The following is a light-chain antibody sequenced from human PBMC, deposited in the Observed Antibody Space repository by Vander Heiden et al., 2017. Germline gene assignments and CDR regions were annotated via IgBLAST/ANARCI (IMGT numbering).Light chain of an antibody. Sequence: DIVMTQSPDSLAVPLGERATINCKSSQSVLYSSNNENYLAWYQQKAGQPPKLLIYWASTRESGVPDRFSGSGSGTDFTLTISSLQAEDVAVYYCQQYSSTPIIFGQGTLMEIK. CDR3: QQYSSTPII. V-gene: IGKV4-1*01. CDR1: QSVLYSSNNENY. J-gene: IGKJ5*01. CDR2: WAS.